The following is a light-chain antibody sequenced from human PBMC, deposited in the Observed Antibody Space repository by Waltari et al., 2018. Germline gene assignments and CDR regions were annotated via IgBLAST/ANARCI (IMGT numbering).Light chain of an antibody. CDR2: DVS. CDR1: SSDVGGSNY. V-gene: IGLV2-23*02. J-gene: IGLJ2*01. Sequence: QSALTQPASVSGSPGQSLTISCTGTSSDVGGSNYVSWYQQYPGKAPKLMIYDVSKRPSGVSNRFSGSKSGNTASLTISGLQAEDEADYYCCSYAGSRIHVLFGGGTKLTVL. CDR3: CSYAGSRIHVL.